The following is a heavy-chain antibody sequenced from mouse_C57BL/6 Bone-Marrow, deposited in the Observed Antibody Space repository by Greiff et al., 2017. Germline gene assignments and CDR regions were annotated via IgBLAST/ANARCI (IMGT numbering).Heavy chain of an antibody. Sequence: VQLQQSGPELVKPGASVKISCKASGYSFTDYNMNWVKQSNGKSLEWIGVINPNYGTTSYNQKFKGKATLTVDQSSSTAYMQLNSLTSGDSSIYYCAPYRNYLGGAMDYWGQGTSVTVSS. CDR3: APYRNYLGGAMDY. CDR2: INPNYGTT. J-gene: IGHJ4*01. D-gene: IGHD2-5*01. V-gene: IGHV1-39*01. CDR1: GYSFTDYN.